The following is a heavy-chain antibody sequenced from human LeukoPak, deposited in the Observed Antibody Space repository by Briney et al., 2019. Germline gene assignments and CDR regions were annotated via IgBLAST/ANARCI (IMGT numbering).Heavy chain of an antibody. J-gene: IGHJ4*02. CDR1: GASISSGGYH. D-gene: IGHD3-10*01. V-gene: IGHV4-31*03. Sequence: SQTLSLTCTVSGASISSGGYHWRWIRQHPGKGLEWIGHINYSGTTYYKPSLKSRVTISVDTSKNQLSLKLSSVTAAVTAVYFCAVYYYGPWGQGTLVTVSS. CDR3: AVYYYGP. CDR2: INYSGTT.